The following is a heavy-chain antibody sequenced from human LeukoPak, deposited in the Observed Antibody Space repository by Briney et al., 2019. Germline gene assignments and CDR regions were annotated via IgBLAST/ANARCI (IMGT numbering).Heavy chain of an antibody. D-gene: IGHD6-19*01. CDR2: IYYTGST. CDR3: ARHEGSGWPFEY. CDR1: GGSINSYY. Sequence: SETLSLTCTVSGGSINSYYWSRLRQPPGKGLEWIGYIYYTGSTNYNPSLKSRVTISVDTSKNQFSLKLTSVTAADTAVYFCARHEGSGWPFEYWGQGTLVTVSS. V-gene: IGHV4-59*08. J-gene: IGHJ4*02.